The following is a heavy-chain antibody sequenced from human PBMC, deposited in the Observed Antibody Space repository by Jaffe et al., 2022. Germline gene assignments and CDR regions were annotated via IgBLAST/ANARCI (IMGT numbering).Heavy chain of an antibody. CDR3: ARGGMTTVTTGIDY. D-gene: IGHD4-17*01. Sequence: EVQLVESGGGLVQPGGSLRLSCAASGFTFSSYDMHWVRQATGKGLEWVSAIGTAGDTYYPGSVKGRFTISRENAKNSLYLQMNSLRAGDTAVYYCARGGMTTVTTGIDYWGQGTLVTVSS. V-gene: IGHV3-13*01. CDR2: IGTAGDT. J-gene: IGHJ4*02. CDR1: GFTFSSYD.